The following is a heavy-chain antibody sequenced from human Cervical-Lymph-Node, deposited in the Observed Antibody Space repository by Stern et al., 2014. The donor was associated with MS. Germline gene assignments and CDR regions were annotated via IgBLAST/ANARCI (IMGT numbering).Heavy chain of an antibody. CDR1: GFTVSSVY. CDR3: ARNQIRTFYFDY. V-gene: IGHV3-53*01. D-gene: IGHD1-1*01. CDR2: IYSGGNT. Sequence: EVQLVESGGGLIQPGGSLRLSCAASGFTVSSVYMSWVRQAAGKGLEWVSLIYSGGNTYYADSVKGRFTISRDNSKNTLYLQMNSLRAEDTAVYYCARNQIRTFYFDYWGQGTLVTVSS. J-gene: IGHJ4*02.